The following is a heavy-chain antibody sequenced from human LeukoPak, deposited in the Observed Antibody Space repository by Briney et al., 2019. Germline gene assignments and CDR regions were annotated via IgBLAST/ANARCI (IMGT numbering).Heavy chain of an antibody. CDR3: ARDYGLRGSTYYYYMDV. Sequence: PGGSLRLSCAASGFTFGSYGMHWVRQAPGKGLEWVAVIWYDGSNKYYADSVKGRFTISRDNSKNTLYLQMNSLRAEDTAVYYCARDYGLRGSTYYYYMDVWGKGTTVTVSS. V-gene: IGHV3-33*01. CDR1: GFTFGSYG. J-gene: IGHJ6*03. CDR2: IWYDGSNK. D-gene: IGHD1-26*01.